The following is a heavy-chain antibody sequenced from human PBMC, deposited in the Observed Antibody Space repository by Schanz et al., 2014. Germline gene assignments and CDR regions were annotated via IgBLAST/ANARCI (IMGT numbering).Heavy chain of an antibody. D-gene: IGHD3-9*01. CDR1: GYTFTSYG. CDR3: ARDAADFYDILTEEDY. Sequence: QVQLVQSGAEVKKPGASVKVSCKAYGYTFTSYGISWVRQAPGQGLEWVGWISVYTGNTKYGQKVQGRVTMTTDTSTSTVYMELRSLRSDDTAVYYCARDAADFYDILTEEDYWGQGTLVTVSS. V-gene: IGHV1-18*01. CDR2: ISVYTGNT. J-gene: IGHJ4*02.